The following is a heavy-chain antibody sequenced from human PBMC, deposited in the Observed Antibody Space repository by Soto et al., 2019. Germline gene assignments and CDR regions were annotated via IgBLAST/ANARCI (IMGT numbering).Heavy chain of an antibody. CDR1: RCSISSSSYY. D-gene: IGHD3-9*01. V-gene: IGHV4-39*01. J-gene: IGHJ5*02. CDR2: IYYSGST. CDR3: ASAYDILTGYYKVSNWFDP. Sequence: PSETLSLTCTSSRCSISSSSYYWGWIRQPPGKGLEWIGSIYYSGSTYYNPSLKSRVTISVDTSKNQFSLKLSSVTAADTAVYYCASAYDILTGYYKVSNWFDPWGQGTLVTVSS.